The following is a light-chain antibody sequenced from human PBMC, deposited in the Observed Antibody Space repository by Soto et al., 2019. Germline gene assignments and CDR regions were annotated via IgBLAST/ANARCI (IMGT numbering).Light chain of an antibody. CDR2: DAF. V-gene: IGKV3-11*01. J-gene: IGKJ1*01. CDR1: QSVDSY. CDR3: QQRSNWPRT. Sequence: EIVLTQSPATLSLSPGERATLSCRASQSVDSYLAWYQHKPGQAPRLLIYDAFNRATGIPARFSGSGSGTDFTLTISSLEPEAFAVYYCQQRSNWPRTFGQGTKLEIK.